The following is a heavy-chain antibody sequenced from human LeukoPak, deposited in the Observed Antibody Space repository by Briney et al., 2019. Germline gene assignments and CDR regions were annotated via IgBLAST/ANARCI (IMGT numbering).Heavy chain of an antibody. CDR3: ARGGYYAASDI. D-gene: IGHD3-3*01. CDR1: GLTFSSHA. V-gene: IGHV3-64*02. J-gene: IGHJ4*02. CDR2: IVSNGGNT. Sequence: PGGSLRLSCAASGLTFSSHAMHWVRQAPGNGLEYVSAIVSNGGNTYYADSVRGRFTISRDNSKDTVYLQMGSLRPEDTAVYYCARGGYYAASDIWGQGALVTVSS.